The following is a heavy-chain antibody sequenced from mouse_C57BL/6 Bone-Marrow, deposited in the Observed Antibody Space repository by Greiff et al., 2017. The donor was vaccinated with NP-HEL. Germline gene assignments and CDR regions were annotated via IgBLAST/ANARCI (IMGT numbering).Heavy chain of an antibody. CDR1: GYAFSSYW. V-gene: IGHV1-80*01. CDR2: IYPGDGDT. Sequence: VMLVESGAELVKPGASVKISCKASGYAFSSYWMNWVKQRPGKGLEWIGQIYPGDGDTNYNGKFKGKATLTADKSSSTAYMQLSSLTSEDSAVYFCARGSLLSLDYWGQGTTLTVSS. J-gene: IGHJ2*01. D-gene: IGHD3-2*02. CDR3: ARGSLLSLDY.